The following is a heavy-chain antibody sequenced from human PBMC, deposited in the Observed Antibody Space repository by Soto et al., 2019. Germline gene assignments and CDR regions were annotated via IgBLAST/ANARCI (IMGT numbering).Heavy chain of an antibody. V-gene: IGHV3-21*01. CDR3: ARDRDYGDYVFDY. Sequence: GGSLRLSCAASGFTFSSYSMNWVRQAPGKGLEWVSSISSSSSYIYYADSVKGRFTISRDNAKNSLYLQMNSLRAEDTAVYYCARDRDYGDYVFDYWGQGTLVTVSS. CDR2: ISSSSSYI. D-gene: IGHD4-17*01. J-gene: IGHJ4*02. CDR1: GFTFSSYS.